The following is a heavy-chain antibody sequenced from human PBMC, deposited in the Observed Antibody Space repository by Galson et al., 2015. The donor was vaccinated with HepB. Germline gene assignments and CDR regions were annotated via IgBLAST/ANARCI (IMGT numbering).Heavy chain of an antibody. CDR2: MSGGRT. D-gene: IGHD2-15*01. Sequence: SLRLSCAASGFTFSSYWMHWVRQVPGKGLVWVSRMSGGRTNYADSVKGRFTISRDNSKNTLYLQMNSLRAEDTAIYYCARDYCSGGSCYSGSSPFDYWGQGTLVTVSS. CDR1: GFTFSSYW. V-gene: IGHV3-74*01. CDR3: ARDYCSGGSCYSGSSPFDY. J-gene: IGHJ4*02.